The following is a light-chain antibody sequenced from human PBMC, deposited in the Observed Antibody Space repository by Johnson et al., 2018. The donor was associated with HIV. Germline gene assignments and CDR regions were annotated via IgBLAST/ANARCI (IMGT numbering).Light chain of an antibody. CDR2: END. CDR1: SSNIGNNY. Sequence: QSVLTQPPSVSAAPGQKVTISCSGSSSNIGNNYVSWYQQFPGTAPKLLIYENDKRPSRIPDRFSASKSGTSATLAITGLHTGDEAHYYFGTWDSSLSANVFGTGTKVTVL. CDR3: GTWDSSLSANV. V-gene: IGLV1-51*02. J-gene: IGLJ1*01.